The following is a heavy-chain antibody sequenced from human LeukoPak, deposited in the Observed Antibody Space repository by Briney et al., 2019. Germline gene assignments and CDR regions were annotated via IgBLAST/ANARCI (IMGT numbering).Heavy chain of an antibody. Sequence: PGGSLRLSCAASGFTFSSYSMNWVRQAPGKGLEWVSYISSSSSTIFYADSVKGRFTISRDKDKNSLYLQMHSLRDEDPAVYYCARAWYSWGYYFDYWGQGALVTVSS. CDR1: GFTFSSYS. D-gene: IGHD1-26*01. CDR3: ARAWYSWGYYFDY. V-gene: IGHV3-48*02. CDR2: ISSSSSTI. J-gene: IGHJ4*02.